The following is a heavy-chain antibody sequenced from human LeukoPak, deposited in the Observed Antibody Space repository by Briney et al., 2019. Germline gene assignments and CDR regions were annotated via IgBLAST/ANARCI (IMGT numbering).Heavy chain of an antibody. CDR3: ARHVYGRHQLQAYHFDY. V-gene: IGHV4-38-2*01. CDR1: GYAISSGHY. CDR2: MYNSGST. D-gene: IGHD2-2*01. Sequence: PSETLSLTCDVSGYAISSGHYWGWIRQSPGKGLEWIASMYNSGSTYFKSSLKSRVTISLDPPKNQFSLTLNSVTAADPAVYYCARHVYGRHQLQAYHFDYWGQGILVTVSS. J-gene: IGHJ4*02.